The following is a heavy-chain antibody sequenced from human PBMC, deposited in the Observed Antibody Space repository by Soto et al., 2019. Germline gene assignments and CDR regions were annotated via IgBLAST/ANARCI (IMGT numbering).Heavy chain of an antibody. Sequence: EVPLVESGGGLVQPGGSLRLSCAASGFNFRRYWMSWVRQAPGKGLEWVANIKEDGSEQYYVDSVKGRFTIFRDNAKNSLSLQMNSLRAEDTAIYYCARDPTASYGDSLLFDYWGQGTLVIVSS. V-gene: IGHV3-7*01. CDR1: GFNFRRYW. CDR2: IKEDGSEQ. CDR3: ARDPTASYGDSLLFDY. D-gene: IGHD4-17*01. J-gene: IGHJ4*02.